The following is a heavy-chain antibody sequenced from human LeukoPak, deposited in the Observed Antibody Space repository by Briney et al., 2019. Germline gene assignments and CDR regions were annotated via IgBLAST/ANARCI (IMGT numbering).Heavy chain of an antibody. Sequence: PSQTLSLTCTVSGGSISSGGYHWSWIRQHPGKGLEWIGYIHYSGTTYYNPSLKSRVTISVDTSKKQFSLKLGSVTAADTAVYYCARGSYGDYDFDYWGRGTLVTVSS. J-gene: IGHJ4*02. CDR3: ARGSYGDYDFDY. CDR2: IHYSGTT. CDR1: GGSISSGGYH. V-gene: IGHV4-31*03. D-gene: IGHD4-17*01.